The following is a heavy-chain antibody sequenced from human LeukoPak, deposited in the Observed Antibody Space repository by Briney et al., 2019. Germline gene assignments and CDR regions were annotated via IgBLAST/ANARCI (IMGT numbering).Heavy chain of an antibody. Sequence: GGSLRLSCAASGFTFSSYSMNWVRQAPGKGLEWVSYISSSSSTIYYADSVEGRFTISRDNAKNSLYLQMNSLRAEDTAVYYCARPRYDFWSGYHGDAFDIWGQGTMVTVSS. D-gene: IGHD3-3*01. CDR1: GFTFSSYS. CDR3: ARPRYDFWSGYHGDAFDI. V-gene: IGHV3-48*01. CDR2: ISSSSSTI. J-gene: IGHJ3*02.